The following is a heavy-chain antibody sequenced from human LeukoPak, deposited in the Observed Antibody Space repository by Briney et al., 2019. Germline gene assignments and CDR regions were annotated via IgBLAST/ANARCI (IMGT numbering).Heavy chain of an antibody. CDR1: GFSFNSYA. CDR2: ILHDGSKA. D-gene: IGHD3-10*01. J-gene: IGHJ5*02. V-gene: IGHV3-30*18. CDR3: AKDRYGSGNTWLDP. Sequence: GGSLRLSCRASGFSFNSYAMHWVRQAPGKGLEWLAFILHDGSKAYHADSINGRFTISRDNSNNTLFLQMSSLTTEDTGVYYCAKDRYGSGNTWLDPWGQGTLVTVSS.